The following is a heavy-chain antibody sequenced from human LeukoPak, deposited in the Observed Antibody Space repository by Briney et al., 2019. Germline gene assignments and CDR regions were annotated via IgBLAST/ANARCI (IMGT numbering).Heavy chain of an antibody. Sequence: SETLSLTCTVSGGSISNFYWSWIRQSPGKGLEWIGYIHYRGSTNYNPSLKSRVTISVATSKSQFSLKLSSVTAADTAIYYCARARDITVAGTWGDNWFDPWGRGTLVTVSS. D-gene: IGHD6-19*01. J-gene: IGHJ5*02. CDR1: GGSISNFY. CDR3: ARARDITVAGTWGDNWFDP. V-gene: IGHV4-59*01. CDR2: IHYRGST.